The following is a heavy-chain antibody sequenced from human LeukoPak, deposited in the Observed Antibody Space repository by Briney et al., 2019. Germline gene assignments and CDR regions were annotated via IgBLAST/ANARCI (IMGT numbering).Heavy chain of an antibody. D-gene: IGHD1-26*01. CDR2: IGDSGDYT. CDR3: AKDVGSGTYYDY. J-gene: IGHJ4*02. CDR1: GFTFSNYA. Sequence: GGSLRLTCAASGFTFSNYAMNWVRQAPGKGREWISTIGDSGDYTYYADSVKGRFTVSRDNSKSTLYLQMNSLRAEDTALYYCAKDVGSGTYYDYWGQGTLVTVSS. V-gene: IGHV3-23*01.